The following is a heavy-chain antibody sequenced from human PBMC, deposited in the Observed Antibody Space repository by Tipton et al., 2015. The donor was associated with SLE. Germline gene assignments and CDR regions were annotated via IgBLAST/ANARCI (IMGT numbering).Heavy chain of an antibody. CDR3: ARLSSMVRRAQGWFDP. V-gene: IGHV3-48*01. CDR1: GFTFSSYS. Sequence: SLRLSCAASGFTFSSYSMHWVRQAPGKGLEWVSYITRSSSSIYYADSVKGRFTMSRDNAKNSLYLQMNSLRAEDTAVYYCARLSSMVRRAQGWFDPWGQGTLVTVSS. D-gene: IGHD3-10*01. J-gene: IGHJ5*02. CDR2: ITRSSSSI.